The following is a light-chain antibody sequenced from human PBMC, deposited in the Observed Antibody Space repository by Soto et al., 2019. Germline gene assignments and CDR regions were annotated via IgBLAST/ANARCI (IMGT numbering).Light chain of an antibody. CDR2: DTS. CDR3: QPYNNWPLT. CDR1: QSIGSS. J-gene: IGKJ4*01. Sequence: MTQSHSSLSASVGDRFTIACRASQSIGSSLAWYQHKPGQTPRLLIYDTSTRATGVPTRFSGSRSGAEFTLTINSLQSEDFAVYYCQPYNNWPLTLGGGTKVDIK. V-gene: IGKV3-15*01.